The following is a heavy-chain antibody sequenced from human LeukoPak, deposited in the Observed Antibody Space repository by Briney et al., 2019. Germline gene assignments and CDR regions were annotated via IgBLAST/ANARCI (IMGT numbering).Heavy chain of an antibody. Sequence: GASVKVSCKASGGTFSSYAISWVRQAPGQGLEWMGRIIPIFGTANYAQKFQGRVTMTTDTSTSTAYMELRSLRSDDTAVYYCARARTTGTTGGDAFDIWGQGTMVTVSS. V-gene: IGHV1-69*05. CDR3: ARARTTGTTGGDAFDI. CDR1: GGTFSSYA. D-gene: IGHD1-1*01. J-gene: IGHJ3*02. CDR2: IIPIFGTA.